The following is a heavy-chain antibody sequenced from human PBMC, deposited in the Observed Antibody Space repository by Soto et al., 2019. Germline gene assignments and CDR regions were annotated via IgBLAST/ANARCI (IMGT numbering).Heavy chain of an antibody. D-gene: IGHD2-21*01. CDR3: ARALYGGNSVVGY. V-gene: IGHV1-46*03. CDR1: GYTFTSYY. Sequence: ASVKVSCKASGYTFTSYYMHWVRQAPGQGLEWMGVINPSGGTTSYAQKLQGRVTMTRDTSTSTVYMELSSLRSEDTAMYYCARALYGGNSVVGYWGQGTLVTVSS. J-gene: IGHJ4*02. CDR2: INPSGGTT.